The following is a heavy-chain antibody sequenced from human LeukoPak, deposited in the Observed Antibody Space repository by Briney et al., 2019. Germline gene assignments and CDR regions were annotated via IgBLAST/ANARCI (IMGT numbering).Heavy chain of an antibody. J-gene: IGHJ4*02. CDR2: IYYSGST. CDR3: ARDLNYGDYGWFDY. CDR1: GGSISSYY. D-gene: IGHD4-17*01. Sequence: SETLSLTCTVSGGSISSYYWSWIRQPPGKGLEWIGYIYYSGSTNYNPSLKSRVTISVDTPKNQFSLKLSSVTAADTAVYYCARDLNYGDYGWFDYWGQGTLVTVSS. V-gene: IGHV4-59*01.